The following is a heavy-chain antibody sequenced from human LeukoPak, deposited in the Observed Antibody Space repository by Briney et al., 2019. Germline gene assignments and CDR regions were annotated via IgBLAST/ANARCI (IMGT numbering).Heavy chain of an antibody. J-gene: IGHJ4*02. V-gene: IGHV1-2*02. CDR3: ARAFYDILTGYATPIGY. D-gene: IGHD3-9*01. CDR1: GYTFTGYY. CDR2: INPNSGGT. Sequence: ASVKVSCKASGYTFTGYYMHWVRQAPGRGLEWMGWINPNSGGTNYAQKFQGRVTMTRDTSISTAYMELSRLRSDDTAVYYCARAFYDILTGYATPIGYWGQGTLVTVSS.